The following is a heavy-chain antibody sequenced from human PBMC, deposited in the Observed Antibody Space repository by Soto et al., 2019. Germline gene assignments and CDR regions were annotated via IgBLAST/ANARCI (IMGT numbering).Heavy chain of an antibody. CDR1: GGTFSSYA. D-gene: IGHD2-15*01. CDR3: ARERYCSGGSCYPYYFDY. Sequence: QVQLVQSGAEVKKPGSSVKVSCKASGGTFSSYAISWVRQAPGQGLEWMGGIIPIFGTANYAQKFQGRVTITADESKSTAYMELSSLRSEDTAVYYCARERYCSGGSCYPYYFDYWGQGTLVTVSS. CDR2: IIPIFGTA. V-gene: IGHV1-69*01. J-gene: IGHJ4*02.